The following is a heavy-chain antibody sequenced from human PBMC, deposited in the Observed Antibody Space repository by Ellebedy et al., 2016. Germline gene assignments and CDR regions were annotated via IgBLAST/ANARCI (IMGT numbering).Heavy chain of an antibody. Sequence: ASVKVSCKASGYTFRSLGITWVRQAPGQGLEWMGWISGDNGKTTYAQKFRDRVTMTTDISTTTAYMELRSLRSDDTAVYYCARDTNCSGGRCYSTSWSDPWGLGTLVTVSS. J-gene: IGHJ5*02. D-gene: IGHD2-15*01. CDR1: GYTFRSLG. CDR2: ISGDNGKT. CDR3: ARDTNCSGGRCYSTSWSDP. V-gene: IGHV1-18*01.